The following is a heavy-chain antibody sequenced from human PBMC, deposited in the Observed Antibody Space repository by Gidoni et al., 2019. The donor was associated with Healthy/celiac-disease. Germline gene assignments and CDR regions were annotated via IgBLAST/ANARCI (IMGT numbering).Heavy chain of an antibody. CDR1: GGSISSSSYS. V-gene: IGHV4-39*01. CDR3: ARRGCSGGSCYNYYYYYMDV. J-gene: IGHJ6*03. D-gene: IGHD2-15*01. CDR2: IYYSGSP. Sequence: QLQLQESGPGLVKPSETLSLTCTVSGGSISSSSYSWGWIRQPPGKGLEWIGSIYYSGSPYYNPSLKSRVTISVDTSKNQFSLKLSSVTAADTAVYYCARRGCSGGSCYNYYYYYMDVWGKGTTVTVSS.